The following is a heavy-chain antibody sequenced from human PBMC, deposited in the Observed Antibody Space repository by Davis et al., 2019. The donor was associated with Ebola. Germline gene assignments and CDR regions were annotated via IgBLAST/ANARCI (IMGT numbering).Heavy chain of an antibody. CDR2: ISSSSSYI. Sequence: GESLKISCAASGFTFSSYSMNWVRQAPGKGLEWVSSISSSSSYIYYADSVKGRFTISRDNAKNSLYLQMNSLRAEDTAVYYCARDLSGMDDYWGQGTLVTVSS. J-gene: IGHJ4*02. CDR3: ARDLSGMDDY. CDR1: GFTFSSYS. D-gene: IGHD6-19*01. V-gene: IGHV3-21*01.